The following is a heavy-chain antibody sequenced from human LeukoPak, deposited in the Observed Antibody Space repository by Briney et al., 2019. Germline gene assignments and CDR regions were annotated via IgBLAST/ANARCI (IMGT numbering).Heavy chain of an antibody. D-gene: IGHD3-22*01. Sequence: PSETLSLTCTVSGGSISSYYWSWIRQPPGKGLEWIGYIYYSGSTNYNPSLKSRVTISVDTSKNQFSLKLGSVTATDTAVYYCARGRYYYDVSGYYGNWFDPWGQGTLVTVSS. CDR3: ARGRYYYDVSGYYGNWFDP. V-gene: IGHV4-59*01. CDR2: IYYSGST. CDR1: GGSISSYY. J-gene: IGHJ5*02.